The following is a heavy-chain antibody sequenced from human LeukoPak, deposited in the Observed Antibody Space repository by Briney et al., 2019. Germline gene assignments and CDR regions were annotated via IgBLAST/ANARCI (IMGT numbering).Heavy chain of an antibody. D-gene: IGHD6-13*01. Sequence: GASVKVSCKASGGTFSSYAISWVRQAPGQGLEWMGRIVPILGTTNYAPNFQRRVTITTDESTSTAYMELSSLRSEDTAVYYCAKEGYSSSWGDSDFDYWGQGTLVTVSS. CDR2: IVPILGTT. J-gene: IGHJ4*02. CDR1: GGTFSSYA. V-gene: IGHV1-69*11. CDR3: AKEGYSSSWGDSDFDY.